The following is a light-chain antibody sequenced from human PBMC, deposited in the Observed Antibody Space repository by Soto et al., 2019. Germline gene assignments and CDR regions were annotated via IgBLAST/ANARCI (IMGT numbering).Light chain of an antibody. V-gene: IGLV9-49*01. Sequence: QSVLTQPPSASASLGASVTLTCTLSSGYSYDQVDWYQQRPGKGPRFVMRVGTGGIVGSKGDGIPDRFSVLGSGLTRYLTIKNIQEEDESDYYCGTYHGNGSDFVLVFGGGTKLTVL. CDR2: VGTGGIVG. J-gene: IGLJ3*02. CDR1: SGYSYDQ. CDR3: GTYHGNGSDFVLV.